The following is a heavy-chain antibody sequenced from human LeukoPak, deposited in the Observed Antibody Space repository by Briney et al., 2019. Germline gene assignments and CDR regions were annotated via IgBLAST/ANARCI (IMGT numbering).Heavy chain of an antibody. J-gene: IGHJ6*03. CDR2: INHSGST. CDR1: GGSFSGYY. D-gene: IGHD4-11*01. CDR3: ARGTVTTWYYYYYYYMDV. Sequence: SEALSLTCAVYGGSFSGYYWSWIRQPPGKGLEWIGEINHSGSTNYNPSLKSRVTISVDTSKNQFSLKLSSVTAADTAVYYCARGTVTTWYYYYYYYMDVWGKGTTVTVSS. V-gene: IGHV4-34*01.